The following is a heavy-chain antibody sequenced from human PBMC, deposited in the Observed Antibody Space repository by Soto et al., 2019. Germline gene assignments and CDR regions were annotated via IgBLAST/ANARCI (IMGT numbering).Heavy chain of an antibody. CDR3: ARDRVRRDNKPYGMDV. CDR1: GDPISSGGYF. V-gene: IGHV4-31*03. D-gene: IGHD2-21*01. Sequence: QVQLQESGPGLVQPSQTLSLTCTVSGDPISSGGYFWNWIRQHPGNGLDWIGNTYYTGTTYYNPSLKSRISISVDTSKNQFSLKLTSVTAADTAIYYCARDRVRRDNKPYGMDVWGQGTTVTVSS. CDR2: TYYTGTT. J-gene: IGHJ6*02.